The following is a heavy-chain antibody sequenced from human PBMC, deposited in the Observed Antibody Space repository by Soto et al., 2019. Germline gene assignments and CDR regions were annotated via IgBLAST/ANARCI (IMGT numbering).Heavy chain of an antibody. Sequence: PGGSLRLSCAASGFSFSSYSMNWVRQAPGKGLEWVSYISSGSTTIYYADSVKGRFTISRDNAKNSLYLQMNSLRDEDTAVYYCARGVGGYYDSSGPKGSDYWGQGTLVTVSS. CDR2: ISSGSTTI. CDR3: ARGVGGYYDSSGPKGSDY. CDR1: GFSFSSYS. V-gene: IGHV3-48*02. D-gene: IGHD3-22*01. J-gene: IGHJ4*02.